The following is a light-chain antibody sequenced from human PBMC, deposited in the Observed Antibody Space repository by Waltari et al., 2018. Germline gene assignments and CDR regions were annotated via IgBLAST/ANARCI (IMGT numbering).Light chain of an antibody. V-gene: IGKV4-1*01. CDR1: QCVFYRSDNKNH. CDR2: WAS. J-gene: IGKJ1*01. CDR3: QQYYRSRT. Sequence: DIVMTQSPDSLAVSLGERATIDCKSSQCVFYRSDNKNHRAWYQHKPGQPPKLLFYWASTRESGVPDRFSASGSGTDFTLTINNQQAEDVAVYYCQQYYRSRTFGQGTKVEIK.